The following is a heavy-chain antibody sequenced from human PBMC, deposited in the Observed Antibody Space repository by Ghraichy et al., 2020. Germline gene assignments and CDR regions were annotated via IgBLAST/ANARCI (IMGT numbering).Heavy chain of an antibody. V-gene: IGHV4-34*01. J-gene: IGHJ2*01. D-gene: IGHD2-2*01. CDR3: ARVLVPPGSRYFDL. CDR1: GGSFSDYY. Sequence: SETLALTCAVYGGSFSDYYWSWIRQPPGKGLEWIGEINHSGSTNYNPSLKSRVTISVDTSKNQFSLNLGSVTAADTAVYYCARVLVPPGSRYFDLGGLGTLSTVPS. CDR2: INHSGST.